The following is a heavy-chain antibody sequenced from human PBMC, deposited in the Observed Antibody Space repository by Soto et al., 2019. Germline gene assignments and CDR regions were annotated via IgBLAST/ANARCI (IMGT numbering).Heavy chain of an antibody. CDR1: GYSFTSYW. CDR2: IYPGDSDT. D-gene: IGHD3-10*01. CDR3: ARLSYYGSVDYYYGMDV. Sequence: GESLKISCKGSGYSFTSYWIGWVRQMPGKGLEWMGIIYPGDSDTRYSPSFQGQVTISADKSISTAYLQWSSLKASDTAMYYCARLSYYGSVDYYYGMDVWGQGTTVTVSS. V-gene: IGHV5-51*01. J-gene: IGHJ6*02.